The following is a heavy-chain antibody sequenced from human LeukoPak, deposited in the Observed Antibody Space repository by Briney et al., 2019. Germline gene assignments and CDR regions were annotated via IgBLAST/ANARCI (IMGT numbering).Heavy chain of an antibody. D-gene: IGHD4-17*01. V-gene: IGHV1-3*03. J-gene: IGHJ4*02. CDR3: ASPHDYGDHASQEYYFDY. CDR1: GYTFTSYA. CDR2: INAGNGNT. Sequence: PQASVKVSCKASGYTFTSYAMHWVRQAPGQRLEWMGWINAGNGNTKYSQEFQGRVTITRDTSASTAYMELSSLRSEDTAVYYCASPHDYGDHASQEYYFDYWGQGTLVTVSS.